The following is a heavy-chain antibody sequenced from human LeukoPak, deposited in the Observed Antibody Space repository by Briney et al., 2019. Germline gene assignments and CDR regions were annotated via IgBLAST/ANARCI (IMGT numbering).Heavy chain of an antibody. J-gene: IGHJ3*02. Sequence: SETLSLTCTVSGGSISSYYWSWIRQPPGKGLEWIGYIYYSGSTNYNPSLKSRVTISVDTSKNQFSLKLSSVTAADTAVYYCARQLGLGPSYYYDSRGAFDIWGQGTVVTVSS. CDR3: ARQLGLGPSYYYDSRGAFDI. CDR2: IYYSGST. D-gene: IGHD3-22*01. V-gene: IGHV4-59*08. CDR1: GGSISSYY.